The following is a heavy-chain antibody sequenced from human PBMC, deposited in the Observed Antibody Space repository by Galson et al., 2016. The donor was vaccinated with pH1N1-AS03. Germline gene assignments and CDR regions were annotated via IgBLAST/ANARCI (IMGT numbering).Heavy chain of an antibody. J-gene: IGHJ4*02. V-gene: IGHV3-23*01. CDR3: VKDFGIGWELQHFDW. CDR1: GFTFDNFA. Sequence: SLRLSCAASGFTFDNFAMSWVRQAPGQGLEWVASISGRSGVTYYPASVKGRFTISRYNSRNILDLQMSNLRAEDTARYFCVKDFGIGWELQHFDWWGQGTLLTVSS. CDR2: ISGRSGVT. D-gene: IGHD1-26*01.